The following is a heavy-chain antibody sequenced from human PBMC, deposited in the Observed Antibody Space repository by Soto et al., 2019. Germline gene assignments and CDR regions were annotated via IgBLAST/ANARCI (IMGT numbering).Heavy chain of an antibody. CDR3: ARVRIVVVPAADYNWFDP. CDR2: MNPNSGNT. J-gene: IGHJ5*02. D-gene: IGHD2-2*01. V-gene: IGHV1-8*01. Sequence: GASVKVSCKASGYTFTSYDINWVRQATGQGLEWMGWMNPNSGNTGYAQKFQGRVTMTRNTSISTAYMELSSLRSEDTAVYYCARVRIVVVPAADYNWFDPWGQGTLVTGSS. CDR1: GYTFTSYD.